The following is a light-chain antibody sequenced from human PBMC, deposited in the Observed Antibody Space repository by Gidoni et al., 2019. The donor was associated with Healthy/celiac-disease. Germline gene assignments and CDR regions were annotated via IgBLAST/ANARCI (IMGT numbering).Light chain of an antibody. J-gene: IGKJ4*01. CDR3: QQYGSS. CDR1: QSVSSSY. V-gene: IGKV3-20*01. CDR2: GAS. Sequence: EIVLTQSPGTLSLSPGERATLSCRASQSVSSSYLAWYQQKPGQAPRLLIYGASSRATGIPDRFSGSGSGTDFTRTISRLEPEDFAVYYCQQYGSSFGGGTKVEIK.